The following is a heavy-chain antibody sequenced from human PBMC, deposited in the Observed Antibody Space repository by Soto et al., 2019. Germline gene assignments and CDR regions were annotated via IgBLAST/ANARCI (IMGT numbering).Heavy chain of an antibody. V-gene: IGHV1-18*01. CDR1: GYTFTSYG. D-gene: IGHD2-2*01. J-gene: IGHJ5*02. CDR2: ISAYNGNT. CDR3: AREMVVGPAAMDCFDP. Sequence: ASVKVSCKASGYTFTSYGISWVRQAPGHGLEWMGWISAYNGNTNYAQKLQGRVTMTTDKSTSTAYMELRSLRSDDTAVYYCAREMVVGPAAMDCFDPWGQRTLVRVCS.